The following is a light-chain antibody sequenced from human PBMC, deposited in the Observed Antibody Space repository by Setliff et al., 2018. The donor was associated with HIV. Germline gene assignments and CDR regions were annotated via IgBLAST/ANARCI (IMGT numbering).Light chain of an antibody. V-gene: IGLV1-44*01. CDR1: SSNIGSNT. J-gene: IGLJ1*01. CDR2: KNN. CDR3: AAWDDSLSVFV. Sequence: SVLTQPPPTSGTPGQRVTISCSGSSSNIGSNTVNWYKQVPGAAPKLLIYKNNQRPSGVPDRFSGSKSGASASLAIRGLQSDDEADYYCAAWDDSLSVFVFGTGTRSPS.